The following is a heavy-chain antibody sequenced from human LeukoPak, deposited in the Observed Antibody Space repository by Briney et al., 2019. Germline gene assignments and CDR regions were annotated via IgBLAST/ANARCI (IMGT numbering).Heavy chain of an antibody. D-gene: IGHD3-22*01. CDR3: TRDLTGHYSIDY. V-gene: IGHV3-30*04. Sequence: GGSLRLSCAAYGFTFSTYAIHWVRQAPGKGLEWVAFISNNGRNKDYADSVKGRFTISRDNSKNTLDLQVNSLRPDDTAVYYCTRDLTGHYSIDYWGQGTLVTVSS. J-gene: IGHJ4*02. CDR1: GFTFSTYA. CDR2: ISNNGRNK.